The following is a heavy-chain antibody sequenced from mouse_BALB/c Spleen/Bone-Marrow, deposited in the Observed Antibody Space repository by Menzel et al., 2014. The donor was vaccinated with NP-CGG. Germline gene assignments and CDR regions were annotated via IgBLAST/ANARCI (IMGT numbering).Heavy chain of an antibody. V-gene: IGHV6-6*02. J-gene: IGHJ3*01. CDR3: TTGFAY. CDR1: GFTFSNYW. CDR2: IRLKSNNYAT. Sequence: EVKLVESGGGLVQPGGSMKLSCVASGFTFSNYWMNWVRQSPEKGLEWVAEIRLKSNNYATHYAESVKGRFTISRDDSESRVYLQMNNLRAEDTGIYYCTTGFAYWGQGTLVTVSA.